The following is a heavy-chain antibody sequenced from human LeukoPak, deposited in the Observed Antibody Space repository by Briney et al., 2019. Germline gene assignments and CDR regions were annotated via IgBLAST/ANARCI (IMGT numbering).Heavy chain of an antibody. D-gene: IGHD7-27*01. CDR3: ASRKLGNDY. V-gene: IGHV4-38-2*02. CDR2: LYHTGST. CDR1: GYSITNAYY. Sequence: TSETLSLTCTVSGYSITNAYYWGWIRLPPGKGLEWIGGLYHTGSTSYSPSLKSRVTISADTSQNQFSLKLSSVTAADTAVYYCASRKLGNDYWGQGTLVTVSS. J-gene: IGHJ4*02.